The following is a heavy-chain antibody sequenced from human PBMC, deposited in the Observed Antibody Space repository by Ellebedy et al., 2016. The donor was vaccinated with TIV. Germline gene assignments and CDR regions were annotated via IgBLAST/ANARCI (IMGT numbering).Heavy chain of an antibody. V-gene: IGHV1-69*13. Sequence: SVKVSXXASGGTFNNYAISWVRQAPGQGLEWMGGIIPMFGTTNYAQKLQGRVTITADESTSTAYMELSSLKSEDTAVYYCARALSYMVVGGAFDIWGQGTKVTVSS. CDR1: GGTFNNYA. D-gene: IGHD2-21*01. CDR2: IIPMFGTT. J-gene: IGHJ3*02. CDR3: ARALSYMVVGGAFDI.